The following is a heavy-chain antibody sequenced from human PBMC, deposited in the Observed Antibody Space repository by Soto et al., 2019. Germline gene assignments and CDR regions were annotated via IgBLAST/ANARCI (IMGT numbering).Heavy chain of an antibody. CDR3: AKTSSLFDY. CDR1: GFTFSNYA. J-gene: IGHJ4*02. Sequence: EVQLLESGGGLVQPGGSLRLSCAASGFTFSNYAMSWVRQAPGKGLEWVSSISKSGGGTYYADSVKGRFTISRDNSKNTLYLQMNSLKAEDTAVYSCAKTSSLFDYWGQGTLVNVSS. V-gene: IGHV3-23*01. D-gene: IGHD6-13*01. CDR2: ISKSGGGT.